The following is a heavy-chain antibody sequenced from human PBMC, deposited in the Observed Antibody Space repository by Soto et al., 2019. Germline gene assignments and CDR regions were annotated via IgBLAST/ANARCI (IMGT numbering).Heavy chain of an antibody. CDR1: GFTFEDYA. D-gene: IGHD3-22*01. J-gene: IGHJ4*02. CDR3: AKDSVYDSSVYIGY. Sequence: PGGCMRLSCAASGFTFEDYAMHWVRQAPGKGLEWLPGISWNSGSIGYADSVKGRLTISRDNATNSLYLQMNSLRAEDTALYYCAKDSVYDSSVYIGYWGQGTLVTVSS. V-gene: IGHV3-9*01. CDR2: ISWNSGSI.